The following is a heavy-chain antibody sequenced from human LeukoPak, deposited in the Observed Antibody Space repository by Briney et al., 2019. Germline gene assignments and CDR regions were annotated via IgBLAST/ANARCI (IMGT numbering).Heavy chain of an antibody. J-gene: IGHJ3*02. CDR2: IYPGDSDT. CDR3: ASTYCSSTSCYPQAAFDI. D-gene: IGHD2-2*01. CDR1: GYSFTSYW. Sequence: GESLKISXKGSGYSFTSYWIGWVRQMPGKGLEWMGIIYPGDSDTRYSPSFQGQVTISADKSISTAYLQWSSLKASDTAMYYCASTYCSSTSCYPQAAFDIWGQGTMVTVSS. V-gene: IGHV5-51*01.